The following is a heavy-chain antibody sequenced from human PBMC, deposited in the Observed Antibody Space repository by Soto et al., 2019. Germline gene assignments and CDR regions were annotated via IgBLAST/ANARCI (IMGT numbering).Heavy chain of an antibody. D-gene: IGHD3-22*01. CDR3: ARRLDDNPETFFNGFDP. J-gene: IGHJ5*02. CDR1: SGSINTGGYY. V-gene: IGHV4-31*03. Sequence: QVQLQESRPGLVKPSQTLSLTCTVSSGSINTGGYYWGWIRHLPGEGLEWIGHIFYTGTAYYNPSLRSRVTVSIHTSANQFSLHMYSVTAADTAMYCCARRLDDNPETFFNGFDPWGQGILVTVSS. CDR2: IFYTGTA.